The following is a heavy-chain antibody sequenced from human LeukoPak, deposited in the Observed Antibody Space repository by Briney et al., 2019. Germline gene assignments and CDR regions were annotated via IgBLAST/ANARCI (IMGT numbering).Heavy chain of an antibody. CDR1: GGSISSSDYD. CDR3: VGRVEWGRYASGRPDVFDV. J-gene: IGHJ3*01. D-gene: IGHD3-10*01. Sequence: PSETLSLTCTVSGGSISSSDYDWGWIRQPPGKGLEWIGSIFHSGSTYYNPSLKSRVSISIDTSNNQLSLRLASVTAADTAVYFCVGRVEWGRYASGRPDVFDVWGQGAMVTASS. CDR2: IFHSGST. V-gene: IGHV4-39*07.